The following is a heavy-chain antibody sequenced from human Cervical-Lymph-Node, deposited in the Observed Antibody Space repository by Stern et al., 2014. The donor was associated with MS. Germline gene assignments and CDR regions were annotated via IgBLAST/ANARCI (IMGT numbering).Heavy chain of an antibody. CDR1: GGTFSNYA. Sequence: VQLVESGAEVKKPGSSGKVSCKASGGTFSNYAIAWVRQAPGQGLEWMGGIIPILGTSTYAQKFQGRVTITADDFSTTAYMELSSLRSEDTAVYYCARDRSLGVTPFFDNWGQGTLVTVSS. CDR3: ARDRSLGVTPFFDN. D-gene: IGHD3-22*01. V-gene: IGHV1-69*01. CDR2: IIPILGTS. J-gene: IGHJ4*02.